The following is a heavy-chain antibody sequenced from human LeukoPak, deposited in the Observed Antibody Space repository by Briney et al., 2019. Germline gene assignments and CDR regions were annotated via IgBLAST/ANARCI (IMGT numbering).Heavy chain of an antibody. J-gene: IGHJ4*02. CDR3: ARGLGYCTSTTCLLPFDY. D-gene: IGHD2-2*01. Sequence: GGSLRLSCAASGFTFSNYGMHWVRQAPGKGLDWVAVIWYDGSYKYYADSVKGRFTISRDNSKNTLYLQMNSLRAEDTAMYYCARGLGYCTSTTCLLPFDYWGQGTLVTVSS. V-gene: IGHV3-33*01. CDR1: GFTFSNYG. CDR2: IWYDGSYK.